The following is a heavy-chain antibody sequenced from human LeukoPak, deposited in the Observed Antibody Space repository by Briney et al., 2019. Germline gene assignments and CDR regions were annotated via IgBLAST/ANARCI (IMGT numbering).Heavy chain of an antibody. CDR2: ISYDGNNK. D-gene: IGHD2-2*03. J-gene: IGHJ4*02. V-gene: IGHV3-30*04. CDR1: GFTFSTYN. CDR3: AKDSHWILFDD. Sequence: GGSLRLSCAASGFTFSTYNMHWVRQAPGKGLEWVAVISYDGNNKYYADSVKGRFTISRDNSKNGLYLQMNSLRAEDTAVYYCAKDSHWILFDDWGQGTLVTVSS.